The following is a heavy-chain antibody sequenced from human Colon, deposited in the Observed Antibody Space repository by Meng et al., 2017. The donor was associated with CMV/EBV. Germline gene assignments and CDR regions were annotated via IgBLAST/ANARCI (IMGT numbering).Heavy chain of an antibody. CDR2: ISISSSYI. Sequence: SCAASGFNLNTYSMNWLRQAPGRGLEWVASISISSSYIYYADSVKGRFTISRDNSKNSQSLHMNSLRAEDTAIYYCARGGSRSYFFDNWGQGTLVTVSS. CDR3: ARGGSRSYFFDN. CDR1: GFNLNTYS. D-gene: IGHD3-10*01. J-gene: IGHJ4*02. V-gene: IGHV3-21*01.